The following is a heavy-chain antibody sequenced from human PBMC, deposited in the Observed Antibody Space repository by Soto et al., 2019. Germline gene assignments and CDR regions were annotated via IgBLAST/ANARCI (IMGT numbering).Heavy chain of an antibody. CDR1: GYSFTDYH. Sequence: QVQLEQSGAEVKKPGASVKVSCKASGYSFTDYHIHWVRQAPGQGLAWLGRINPKSGGTSTAQKFQGWVTMTTDTAISTASMELTRLTSDDTAIYYCARGDSTDCSNGVCSFFYNHDMDVWGQGTTVTVSS. D-gene: IGHD2-8*01. CDR2: INPKSGGT. J-gene: IGHJ6*02. V-gene: IGHV1-2*04. CDR3: ARGDSTDCSNGVCSFFYNHDMDV.